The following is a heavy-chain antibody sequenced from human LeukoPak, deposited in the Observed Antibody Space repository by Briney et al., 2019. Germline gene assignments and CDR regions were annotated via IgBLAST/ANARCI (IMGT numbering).Heavy chain of an antibody. CDR1: GFTFSSYG. Sequence: TGGSLRLSCAASGFTFSSYGMHWVRQAPGKGLEWVAVTWYDGSNKYYADSVKGRFTISRDNSKNTLYLQMNSLRAEDTAVYYCARDTFNSGYDKDWYFDLWGRGTLVTVSS. V-gene: IGHV3-33*01. CDR2: TWYDGSNK. CDR3: ARDTFNSGYDKDWYFDL. D-gene: IGHD5-12*01. J-gene: IGHJ2*01.